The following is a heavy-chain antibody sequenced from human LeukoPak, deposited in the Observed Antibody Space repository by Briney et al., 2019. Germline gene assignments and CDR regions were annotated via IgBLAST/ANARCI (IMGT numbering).Heavy chain of an antibody. Sequence: GASVKVSCKVSGYTLTELSMNWVRQAPGKGLEWMGGFDPEDGETIDAQKFQGRVTMTEDTSTETAYMELSSLRSEDTAVYYCATAKGGYGRWFDPWGQGTLVTVSS. D-gene: IGHD1-26*01. V-gene: IGHV1-24*01. CDR1: GYTLTELS. CDR2: FDPEDGET. CDR3: ATAKGGYGRWFDP. J-gene: IGHJ5*02.